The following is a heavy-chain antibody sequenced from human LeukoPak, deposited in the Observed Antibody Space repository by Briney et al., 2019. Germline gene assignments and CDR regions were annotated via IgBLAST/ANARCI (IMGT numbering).Heavy chain of an antibody. CDR3: AITTGTDAFDI. D-gene: IGHD1-1*01. Sequence: ASVKVSCKASGYTFTGYYMHWVRQAPGQGLEWMGRINPNSGGTNYAQKFQGRVTMTRDTSISTAYMELNRLRPDDTAMYYCAITTGTDAFDIWGQGTMVTVSS. CDR2: INPNSGGT. V-gene: IGHV1-2*06. J-gene: IGHJ3*02. CDR1: GYTFTGYY.